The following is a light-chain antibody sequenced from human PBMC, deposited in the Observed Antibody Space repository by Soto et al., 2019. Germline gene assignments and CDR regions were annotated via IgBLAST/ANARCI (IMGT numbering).Light chain of an antibody. V-gene: IGLV1-44*01. CDR1: NSNIGSNH. CDR3: AAWDDSLNGHVV. J-gene: IGLJ2*01. Sequence: VLTQPPSASGTPGQRVAISCSGSNSNIGSNHVNWYQQLPGTAPKLLIYGNNQRPSGVPDRFSGSRSGTSASLAISGLQSEDEADYYCAAWDDSLNGHVVFGGGTKVTVL. CDR2: GNN.